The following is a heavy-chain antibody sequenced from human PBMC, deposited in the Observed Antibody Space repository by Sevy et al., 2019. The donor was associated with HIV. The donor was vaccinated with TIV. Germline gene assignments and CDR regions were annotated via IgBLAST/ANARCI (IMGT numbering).Heavy chain of an antibody. Sequence: GGSLRLSCADSGFTFSSYGMHWVRQAPGKGLEWVAVISYDGSNKYYADSVKGRFTISRDNSKNTLYLQMNSLRAEDTAVYYCASKPKELFLGAFDIWGQGTMVTVSS. V-gene: IGHV3-30*03. J-gene: IGHJ3*02. CDR3: ASKPKELFLGAFDI. CDR1: GFTFSSYG. D-gene: IGHD3-10*01. CDR2: ISYDGSNK.